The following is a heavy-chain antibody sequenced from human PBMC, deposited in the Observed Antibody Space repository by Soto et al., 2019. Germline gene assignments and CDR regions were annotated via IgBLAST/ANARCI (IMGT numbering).Heavy chain of an antibody. V-gene: IGHV3-48*04. CDR2: ISSSSSTI. J-gene: IGHJ6*02. CDR3: ARVNQNYGMDV. Sequence: GGSLRLSCAASGFTFRSYNMNWVRQAPGKGLDWVSYISSSSSTIYYADSVKGRFTISRDNAKNSLYLQMNSLRAEDTAVYYCARVNQNYGMDVWGQGTTVTVSS. CDR1: GFTFRSYN.